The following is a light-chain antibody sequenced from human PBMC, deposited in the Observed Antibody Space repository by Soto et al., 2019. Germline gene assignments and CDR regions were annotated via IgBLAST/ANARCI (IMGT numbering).Light chain of an antibody. CDR1: SSDVGGYNY. CDR2: DVS. CDR3: SLYTSSTTVI. V-gene: IGLV2-14*01. Sequence: QSALTQPASVSGSPGQSITISCTGTSSDVGGYNYVSWYQQHPGKGPKLMIYDVSNRPSGVSNRFSGSKSGNTASLTISGLQAEDEADYYCSLYTSSTTVIFGGGTKVTVL. J-gene: IGLJ2*01.